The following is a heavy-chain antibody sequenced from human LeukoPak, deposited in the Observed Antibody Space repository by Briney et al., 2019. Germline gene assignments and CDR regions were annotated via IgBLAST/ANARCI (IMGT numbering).Heavy chain of an antibody. CDR3: ARDAADNYIWGSYDNWFDS. J-gene: IGHJ5*01. V-gene: IGHV3-21*01. D-gene: IGHD3-16*01. CDR2: MSSRGGYM. Sequence: GGSLRLSCAASGFTFSSYGFNWVRQAPGKGLEWVSSMSSRGGYMYYADSVKGRFTISRGNAKNSLYLQMSSLRVEDTAVYYCARDAADNYIWGSYDNWFDSWGQGTLVTVSS. CDR1: GFTFSSYG.